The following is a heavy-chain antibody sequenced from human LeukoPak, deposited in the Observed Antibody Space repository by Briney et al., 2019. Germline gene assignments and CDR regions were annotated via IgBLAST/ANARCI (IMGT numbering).Heavy chain of an antibody. CDR1: GFTFSSYG. Sequence: PGRSLRLSCAASGFTFSSYGMHWVRQAPGKGLEWVAVTWYDGSNKYYAGSVKGRFTISRDNSKNTLYLQMNSLRAEETAVYYCAKSNSGWYNFDYWGQGTQVTVSS. V-gene: IGHV3-33*06. CDR2: TWYDGSNK. D-gene: IGHD6-19*01. J-gene: IGHJ4*02. CDR3: AKSNSGWYNFDY.